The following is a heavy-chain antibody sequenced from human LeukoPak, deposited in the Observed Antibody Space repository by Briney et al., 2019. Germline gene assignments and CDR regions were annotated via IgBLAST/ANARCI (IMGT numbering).Heavy chain of an antibody. D-gene: IGHD1-26*01. Sequence: ASVKVSCKASGYTFTGHYIHWVRQAPGQGLEWMGWINPNSGGTNYAQKFQGRVTMTRDTSISTAYMELSRLRSDDTAVYYCAIGVGATPMDYYYYYMDVWGKGTTVTVSS. V-gene: IGHV1-2*02. CDR2: INPNSGGT. CDR1: GYTFTGHY. CDR3: AIGVGATPMDYYYYYMDV. J-gene: IGHJ6*03.